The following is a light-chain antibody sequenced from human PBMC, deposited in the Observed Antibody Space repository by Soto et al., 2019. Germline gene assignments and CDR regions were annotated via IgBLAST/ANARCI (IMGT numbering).Light chain of an antibody. CDR1: QGISSS. Sequence: DIQLTQSPSFLSASVGDRVTITCRASQGISSSLAWYQQKPGEAPKLLIYAASTLQSGVPSRFSGSGSGTEFTLASSSLQPEDFATYYCQQLDSYPITFGQGTRLEIK. CDR3: QQLDSYPIT. V-gene: IGKV1-9*01. J-gene: IGKJ5*01. CDR2: AAS.